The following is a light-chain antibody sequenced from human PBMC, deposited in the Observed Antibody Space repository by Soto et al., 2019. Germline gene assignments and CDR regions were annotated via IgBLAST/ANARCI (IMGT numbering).Light chain of an antibody. Sequence: QSALTQPASVSGSPGQSITISCTGTSSDIGGYHYVSWYQQHPGKAPKLMIYDVSNRPSGVSNRFSGSKSGNTASLTISGLQAEDEAGYYCSSYASSDIVIFGGGTKLTVL. CDR2: DVS. V-gene: IGLV2-14*01. J-gene: IGLJ2*01. CDR3: SSYASSDIVI. CDR1: SSDIGGYHY.